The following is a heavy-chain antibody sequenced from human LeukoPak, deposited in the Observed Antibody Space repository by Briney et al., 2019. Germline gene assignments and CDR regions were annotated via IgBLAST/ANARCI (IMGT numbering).Heavy chain of an antibody. D-gene: IGHD3-22*01. CDR2: ISYDGSNK. J-gene: IGHJ4*02. CDR3: AKGESSGFLDY. CDR1: GFTFSSYG. V-gene: IGHV3-30*18. Sequence: PGRSLRLSCAASGFTFSSYGMHWVRQAPGKGLEWVAVISYDGSNKYYADSVKGRFTISRDNSKNTLYLQINSLRAEDTAVYYCAKGESSGFLDYWGQGTLVTVSS.